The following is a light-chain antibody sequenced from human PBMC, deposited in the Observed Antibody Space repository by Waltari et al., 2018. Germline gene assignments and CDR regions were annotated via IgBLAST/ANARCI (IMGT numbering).Light chain of an antibody. Sequence: EIVLTQSPGTLSLSPGERGTLSCRASQSVGRSLCWYQPKHGQAPRLLIYDASTRATGTPDRFSGGGSGTDFSLTISRLEPEDFAVYYCQHYVRLPVTFGRGTKVEIK. V-gene: IGKV3-20*01. CDR1: QSVGRS. CDR3: QHYVRLPVT. J-gene: IGKJ1*01. CDR2: DAS.